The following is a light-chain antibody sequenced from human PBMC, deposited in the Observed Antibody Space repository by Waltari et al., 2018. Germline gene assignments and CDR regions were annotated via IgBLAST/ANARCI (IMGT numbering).Light chain of an antibody. CDR1: QSVGGY. CDR2: DAF. Sequence: EIVLTQSPATLSLSPGERATLSCRASQSVGGYLAWYQQKPGQAPRLLIYDAFDRATGIPARFSGSGSGTDFTLTISSLEPEDFAVYYCQHGNNWPPGYTFGQGTKLEIK. J-gene: IGKJ2*01. CDR3: QHGNNWPPGYT. V-gene: IGKV3-11*01.